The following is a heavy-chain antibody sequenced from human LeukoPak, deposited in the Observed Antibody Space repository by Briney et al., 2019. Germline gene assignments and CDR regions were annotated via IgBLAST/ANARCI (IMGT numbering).Heavy chain of an antibody. Sequence: GESLQIYCKGSGYSFTSYWIGWVRQMPRKGREWMGIIYPGDSDTRYSPSFQGQVTTPADKSISTSYLQWSSLKASDTAMYYCARLVGYCSGGSCYHFDYWGQGTLVTVSS. J-gene: IGHJ4*02. CDR2: IYPGDSDT. D-gene: IGHD2-15*01. CDR1: GYSFTSYW. CDR3: ARLVGYCSGGSCYHFDY. V-gene: IGHV5-51*01.